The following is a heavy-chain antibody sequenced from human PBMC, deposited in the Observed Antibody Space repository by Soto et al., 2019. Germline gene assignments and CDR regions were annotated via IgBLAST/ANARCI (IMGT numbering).Heavy chain of an antibody. CDR2: IYPGDSDT. CDR1: GYTFTNYA. Sequence: ASVKVSCKASGYTFTNYAMHCVRQMPGKGLEWMGIIYPGDSDTRYSPSFQGQVTISADKSISTAYLQWSSLKASDTAMYYCARQGYYDFWSGYYPGYYYGMAVWGQGTTVTVSS. D-gene: IGHD3-3*01. J-gene: IGHJ6*02. CDR3: ARQGYYDFWSGYYPGYYYGMAV. V-gene: IGHV5-51*01.